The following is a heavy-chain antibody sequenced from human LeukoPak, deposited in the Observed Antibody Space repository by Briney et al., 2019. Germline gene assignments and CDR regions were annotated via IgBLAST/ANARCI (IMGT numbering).Heavy chain of an antibody. V-gene: IGHV4-34*01. Sequence: SETLSLTCAVYGGSFSGYYWSWIRPPPGKGLEWIGEINHSGSTNYNPSLKSRVTISVDTSKNQFSLKLSSVTAADTAVYYCARAPRLRAFDIWGQGTMVTVSS. CDR3: ARAPRLRAFDI. CDR2: INHSGST. J-gene: IGHJ3*02. CDR1: GGSFSGYY.